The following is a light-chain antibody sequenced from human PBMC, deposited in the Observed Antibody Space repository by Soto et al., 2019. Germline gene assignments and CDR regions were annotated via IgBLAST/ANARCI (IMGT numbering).Light chain of an antibody. CDR2: ANS. Sequence: QSVLTQPPSVSGAPGQRVTISCTGSSSNIGAGYDVHWYQQLPGTAPKLLICANSNRPSGVPGRFSGSKSGTSASLAITGLQAGDEADYYCQSYDSSLSGYVFGTGTKVTVL. J-gene: IGLJ1*01. CDR3: QSYDSSLSGYV. V-gene: IGLV1-40*01. CDR1: SSNIGAGYD.